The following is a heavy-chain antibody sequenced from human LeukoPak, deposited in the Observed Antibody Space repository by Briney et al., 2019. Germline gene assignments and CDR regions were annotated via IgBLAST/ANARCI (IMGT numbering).Heavy chain of an antibody. CDR1: GFTFSSYA. CDR3: AKRAVLRGPTTGEFYFDY. D-gene: IGHD3-16*01. J-gene: IGHJ4*02. CDR2: ISGSGGST. V-gene: IGHV3-23*01. Sequence: GGSLGLSCAASGFTFSSYAMSWVRQAPGKGLEWVSAISGSGGSTYYADSVKGRFTISRDNSKNTLYLQMNSPRAEDTAVYYCAKRAVLRGPTTGEFYFDYWGQGTLVTVSS.